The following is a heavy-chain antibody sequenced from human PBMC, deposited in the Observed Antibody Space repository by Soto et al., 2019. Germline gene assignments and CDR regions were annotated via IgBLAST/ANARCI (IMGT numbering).Heavy chain of an antibody. Sequence: QVQLVQSGAEVKKPGSSVKVSCKSSGGTFSNSPISWVRQAPGQGLEWVGGVIPVFKTANYAQKFQGRVTITADESTNTAYMGLSSLRSGDMAVYYCARSRFVVGVTEDYYGMDVWGQGTTVTVSS. V-gene: IGHV1-69*12. CDR3: ARSRFVVGVTEDYYGMDV. CDR2: VIPVFKTA. CDR1: GGTFSNSP. J-gene: IGHJ6*02. D-gene: IGHD2-15*01.